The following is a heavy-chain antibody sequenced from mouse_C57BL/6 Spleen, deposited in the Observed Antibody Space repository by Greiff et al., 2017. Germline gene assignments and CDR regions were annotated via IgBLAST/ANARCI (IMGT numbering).Heavy chain of an antibody. J-gene: IGHJ2*01. CDR3: TPIYDGYYFDY. Sequence: VQLQQSGAELVRPGASVTLSCKASGYTFTDYEMHWVKQTPVHGLEWIGAIDPETGGTAYNQKFKGKAILTADKSSSTAYMELRSLTSEDSAVYYCTPIYDGYYFDYWGQGTTLTVSS. CDR1: GYTFTDYE. D-gene: IGHD2-3*01. CDR2: IDPETGGT. V-gene: IGHV1-15*01.